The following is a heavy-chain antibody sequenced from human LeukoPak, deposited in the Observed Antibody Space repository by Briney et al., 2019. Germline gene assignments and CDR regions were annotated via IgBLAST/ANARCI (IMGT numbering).Heavy chain of an antibody. CDR3: AKDRGYSGSHYYYYGMDV. D-gene: IGHD1-26*01. CDR1: GFTFDDYA. Sequence: PGGSLRLSCAASGFTFDDYAMHWVRQAPGKGLEWVAVISYDGSNKYYADSVKGRFTISRDNSKNTLYMQMNSLRAEDTAVYYCAKDRGYSGSHYYYYGMDVWGQGTTVTVSS. V-gene: IGHV3-30*18. J-gene: IGHJ6*02. CDR2: ISYDGSNK.